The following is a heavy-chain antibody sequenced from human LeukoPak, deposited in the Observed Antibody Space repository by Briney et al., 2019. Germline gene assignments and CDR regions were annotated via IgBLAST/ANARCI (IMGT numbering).Heavy chain of an antibody. J-gene: IGHJ4*02. Sequence: SETLSLTCTVSGGSISSSSYYWGWIRQPPGKGLEWIGRIYYSGSTYYNPSLKSRVTISVDTSKNQFSLKLSSVTAADTAVYYCARHSISDIVVVPASYFDYWGQGTLVTVSS. V-gene: IGHV4-39*01. CDR2: IYYSGST. CDR1: GGSISSSSYY. D-gene: IGHD2-2*01. CDR3: ARHSISDIVVVPASYFDY.